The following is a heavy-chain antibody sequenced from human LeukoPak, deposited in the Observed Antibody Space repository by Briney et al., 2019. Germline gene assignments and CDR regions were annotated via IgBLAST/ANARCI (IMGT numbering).Heavy chain of an antibody. CDR1: GYTFTSYD. CDR2: MNPNSGNT. J-gene: IGHJ3*02. Sequence: ASVKVSCKASGYTFTSYDINWVRQATGQGLEWMGWMNPNSGNTGYAQKVQGRVTMTRNTSISTAYMELSSLRSEDTAVYYCASPIMTTATGAFDIWGQGTMVTVSS. D-gene: IGHD4-17*01. CDR3: ASPIMTTATGAFDI. V-gene: IGHV1-8*01.